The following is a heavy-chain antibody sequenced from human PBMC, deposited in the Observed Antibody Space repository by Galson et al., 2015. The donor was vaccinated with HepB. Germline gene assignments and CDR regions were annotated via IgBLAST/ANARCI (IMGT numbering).Heavy chain of an antibody. V-gene: IGHV3-48*01. J-gene: IGHJ4*02. D-gene: IGHD6-13*01. CDR1: TFIFTTYS. CDR3: AKGIAAAGSNAIDY. CDR2: INSSSSTI. Sequence: SLRLSCAASTFIFTTYSMKWVRQAPGKGLEWVSYINSSSSTIYYADSVKGRFTISGDNSKNTLYLQMNSLRVEDTAVYYCAKGIAAAGSNAIDYWGQGTLVTVSS.